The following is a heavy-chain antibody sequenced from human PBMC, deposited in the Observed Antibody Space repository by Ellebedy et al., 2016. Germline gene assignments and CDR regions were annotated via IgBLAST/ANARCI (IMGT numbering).Heavy chain of an antibody. D-gene: IGHD3-10*01. V-gene: IGHV3-7*01. CDR3: VRESFDSGHFYGDS. Sequence: GGSLRLSCAASGFSGLTFNGYAMSWVRQVPGKGLEWVTNVNQDGSDKHYVDSVKGRFTISRDNAKNSLSLQMDSLGAEDTAIYYCVRESFDSGHFYGDSWGQGTLVTVSS. CDR1: GFSGLTFNGYA. J-gene: IGHJ5*01. CDR2: VNQDGSDK.